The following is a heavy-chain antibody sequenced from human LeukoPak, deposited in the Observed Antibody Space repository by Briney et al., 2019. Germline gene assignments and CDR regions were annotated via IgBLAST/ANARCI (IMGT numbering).Heavy chain of an antibody. Sequence: GGSLRLSCAASGFTFSSYGMHWVRQAPGKGLEGVAFIRYDGSNKYYADSVKGRFTISRDNSKNTLYLQMNSLRAEDTAVYYCAKDFRENCSGGSCHRWYYYDSSGYYPRGPFDIWGQGTMVTVSS. CDR2: IRYDGSNK. J-gene: IGHJ3*02. CDR1: GFTFSSYG. V-gene: IGHV3-30*02. CDR3: AKDFRENCSGGSCHRWYYYDSSGYYPRGPFDI. D-gene: IGHD3-22*01.